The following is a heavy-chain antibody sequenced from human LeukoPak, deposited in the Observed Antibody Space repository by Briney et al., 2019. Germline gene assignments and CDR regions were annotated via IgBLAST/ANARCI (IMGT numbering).Heavy chain of an antibody. CDR3: ARDTTIGFGWFDP. J-gene: IGHJ5*02. D-gene: IGHD4/OR15-4a*01. CDR2: IKEDGSEK. CDR1: GFTFSRYW. V-gene: IGHV3-7*01. Sequence: PGGSLRLSCAASGFTFSRYWMSWVRQAPGKGLEWVANIKEDGSEKYYVDSVKGRFTISRDNAKNSLYLQMNSLRAEDTAVYYCARDTTIGFGWFDPWGQGTLVTVSS.